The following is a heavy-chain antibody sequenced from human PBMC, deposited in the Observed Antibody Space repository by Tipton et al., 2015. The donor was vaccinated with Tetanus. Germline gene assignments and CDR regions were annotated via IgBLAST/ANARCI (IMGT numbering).Heavy chain of an antibody. V-gene: IGHV3-21*01. CDR3: ARPVIVSVGADY. CDR2: ISSSSSYI. D-gene: IGHD3-16*02. Sequence: SLRLSCAASGFTFRSYSMNWVRQAPGKGLVWVSSISSSSSYIYYADSVKGRFTISRDNAKNSLYLQMNSLRAEDTAVYYCARPVIVSVGADYWGQGSLVTVTA. CDR1: GFTFRSYS. J-gene: IGHJ4*02.